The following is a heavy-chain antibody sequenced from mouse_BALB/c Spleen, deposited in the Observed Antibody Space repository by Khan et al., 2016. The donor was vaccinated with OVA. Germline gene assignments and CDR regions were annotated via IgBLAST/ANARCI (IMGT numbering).Heavy chain of an antibody. D-gene: IGHD2-10*01. J-gene: IGHJ4*01. CDR3: ARQPYYHYYIMDY. CDR1: GFSLTNYG. Sequence: QAQLKQSGPGLVAPSQSLSITCTISGFSLTNYGVHWVRQPPGKGLEWLVVIWSDGSTAYNSALNSRLSISKDNSKSQVFLKMNSLQTDDTAMYYCARQPYYHYYIMDYWGQGTSVTVSS. V-gene: IGHV2-6-1*01. CDR2: IWSDGST.